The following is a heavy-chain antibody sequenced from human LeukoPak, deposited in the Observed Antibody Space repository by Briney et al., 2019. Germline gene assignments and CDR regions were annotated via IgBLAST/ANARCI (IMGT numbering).Heavy chain of an antibody. D-gene: IGHD5-12*01. CDR2: ISAYNGNT. V-gene: IGHV1-18*01. CDR3: ARERGYSGYDYSYLSH. J-gene: IGHJ4*02. CDR1: GYTFTSYG. Sequence: ASVKVSCMASGYTFTSYGISWVRQAPGQGLEWMGWISAYNGNTNYAQKLQGRVTMTTDTSTSTAYMELRSLRSDDTAVYYCARERGYSGYDYSYLSHWGQGTLVTVSS.